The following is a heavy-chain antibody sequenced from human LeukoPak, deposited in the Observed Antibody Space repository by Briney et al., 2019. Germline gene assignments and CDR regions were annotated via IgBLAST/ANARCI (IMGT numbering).Heavy chain of an antibody. D-gene: IGHD2-8*02. V-gene: IGHV3-7*01. CDR2: INQDGSVI. Sequence: PGGSLRLSSAVSGVYWMSWVRQAPGKGLEWVANINQDGSVIYYVDSVKGRFTISRDNAKNSLYLQMNSLRAEDTGVYYCATSSGAPGNMWGQGTLVTVSS. CDR3: ATSSGAPGNM. CDR1: GVYW. J-gene: IGHJ4*02.